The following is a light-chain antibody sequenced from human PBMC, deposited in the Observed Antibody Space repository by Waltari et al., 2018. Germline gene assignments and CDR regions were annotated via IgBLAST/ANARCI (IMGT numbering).Light chain of an antibody. V-gene: IGLV2-23*01. J-gene: IGLJ3*02. CDR3: CSYADSNTWV. CDR2: EAT. CDR1: SSDFGNYNL. Sequence: QSALTQPASVSGSPGQSITISCTGTSSDFGNYNLVSWYQRHPGKPPKLIMYEATKRPSDISNHFSASKSGNTASLTISGLQAEDEADYFCCSYADSNTWVFGGGTRLTVL.